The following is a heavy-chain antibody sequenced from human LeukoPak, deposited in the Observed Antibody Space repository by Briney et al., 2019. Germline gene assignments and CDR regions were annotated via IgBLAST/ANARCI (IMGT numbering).Heavy chain of an antibody. CDR2: ISNSGHTT. V-gene: IGHV3-48*01. CDR3: ARRITISGLGYYMDD. D-gene: IGHD3-3*01. Sequence: GGSLRLSCAASGFSFSTYSMNWVRQAPGKGLEWISYISNSGHTTYYAESVKGRFTISRGNAWNSLYLQMNSLRGEDTAVYCARRITISGLGYYMDDWGKGTTVIVSS. J-gene: IGHJ6*04. CDR1: GFSFSTYS.